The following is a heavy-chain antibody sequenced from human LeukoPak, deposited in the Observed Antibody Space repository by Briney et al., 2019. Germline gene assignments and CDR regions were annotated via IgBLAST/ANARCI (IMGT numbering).Heavy chain of an antibody. CDR1: GGSFSGYY. CDR3: ARSGYYGSGSYHPRNWFDP. Sequence: PETLSLTCAVYGGSFSGYYWSWIRQPPGKGLEWIGEINHSGSTNYNPSLKSRVTISVDTSKNQFSLKLSSVTAADTAVYYCARSGYYGSGSYHPRNWFDPWGQGTLVTVSS. V-gene: IGHV4-34*01. CDR2: INHSGST. J-gene: IGHJ5*02. D-gene: IGHD3-10*01.